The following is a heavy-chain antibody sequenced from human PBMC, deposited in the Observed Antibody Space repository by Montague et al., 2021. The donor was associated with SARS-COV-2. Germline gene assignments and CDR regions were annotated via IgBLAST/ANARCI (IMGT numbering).Heavy chain of an antibody. V-gene: IGHV3-48*04. J-gene: IGHJ6*02. CDR3: AREGEMATIWVGYCYYYGMDV. CDR2: ISSSSSTI. Sequence: SLRLSCAASGFTFSSYSMNWVRQAPGKGLEWVSYISSSSSTIYYADSVKGRFTISRDNAMNSLYLQMNSLRAEDTAVYYCAREGEMATIWVGYCYYYGMDVWGQGTTVSVSS. D-gene: IGHD5-24*01. CDR1: GFTFSSYS.